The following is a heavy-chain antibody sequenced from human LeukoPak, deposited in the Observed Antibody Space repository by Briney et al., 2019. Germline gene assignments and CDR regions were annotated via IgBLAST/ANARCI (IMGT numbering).Heavy chain of an antibody. V-gene: IGHV3-23*01. Sequence: GGSLRLSCAASGFTFSSYAMSWVRQASGKGLEWVSAISGSGGSTYYADSVKGRFTISRDNSKNTLYLQMNSLRAEDTAVYYCAKDPTSSGSYSFYYYYGMDVWGQGTTVTVSS. CDR2: ISGSGGST. CDR1: GFTFSSYA. J-gene: IGHJ6*02. CDR3: AKDPTSSGSYSFYYYYGMDV. D-gene: IGHD3-10*01.